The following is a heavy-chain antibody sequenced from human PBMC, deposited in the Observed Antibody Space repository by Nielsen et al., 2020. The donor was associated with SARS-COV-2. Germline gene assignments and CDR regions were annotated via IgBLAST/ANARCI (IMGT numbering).Heavy chain of an antibody. CDR3: ARDTIFGVAHREYYYYGMDV. Sequence: WVRQAPGQGLEWMGIINPSGGSTSYAQKFQGRVTMTRDTSTSTAYMELRSLRSDDTAVYYCARDTIFGVAHREYYYYGMDVWGQGTTVTVSS. CDR2: INPSGGST. V-gene: IGHV1-46*01. J-gene: IGHJ6*02. D-gene: IGHD3-3*01.